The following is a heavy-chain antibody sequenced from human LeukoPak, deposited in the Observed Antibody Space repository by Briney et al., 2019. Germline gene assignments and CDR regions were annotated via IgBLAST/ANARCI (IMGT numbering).Heavy chain of an antibody. V-gene: IGHV3-23*01. CDR2: ISGSGGST. Sequence: GGSLRLSCVASGFTVSSNYMSWVRQAPGKGLEWVSAISGSGGSTYYADSVKGRFTISRDNSKNTLYLQMNSLRAEDTAVYYCAKDAAVAGTKNYWGQGTLVTVSS. J-gene: IGHJ4*02. D-gene: IGHD6-19*01. CDR1: GFTVSSNY. CDR3: AKDAAVAGTKNY.